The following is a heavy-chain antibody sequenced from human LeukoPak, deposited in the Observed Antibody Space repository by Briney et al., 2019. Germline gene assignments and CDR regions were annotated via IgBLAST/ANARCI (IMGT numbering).Heavy chain of an antibody. D-gene: IGHD2/OR15-2a*01. Sequence: LETLSLTCAVYGGSFSGYYWSWIRQPPGKGLEWIGEINHSGYTNYYPSLKSRVTISVDTSKNQFSLRLSSVTAADTAVYYCARNDYFGINNGMDVWGQGTTVTVS. V-gene: IGHV4-34*01. CDR2: INHSGYT. CDR3: ARNDYFGINNGMDV. J-gene: IGHJ6*02. CDR1: GGSFSGYY.